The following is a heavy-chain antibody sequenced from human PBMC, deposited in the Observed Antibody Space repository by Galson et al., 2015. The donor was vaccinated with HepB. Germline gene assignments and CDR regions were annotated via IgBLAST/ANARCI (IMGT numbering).Heavy chain of an antibody. J-gene: IGHJ5*02. CDR2: ITADNGNT. V-gene: IGHV1-18*01. Sequence: SCKASGYTFTSYRLTWLRQAPGQGLEWMGWITADNGNTNYAHNLQGRVTMTTDTSTSTAYMELRSLRSDDTAVYYCARDCSDTSCFPWGQGTLVTVSS. CDR3: ARDCSDTSCFP. D-gene: IGHD2-2*01. CDR1: GYTFTSYR.